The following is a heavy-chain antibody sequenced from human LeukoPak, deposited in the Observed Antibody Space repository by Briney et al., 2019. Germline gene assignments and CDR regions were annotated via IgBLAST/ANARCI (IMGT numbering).Heavy chain of an antibody. CDR2: IYYSGST. J-gene: IGHJ4*02. D-gene: IGHD2-15*01. Sequence: PSETLSLTCTVSGGSISGGGYYWNWIRQHPGKGLEWIGYIYYSGSTYYNPSLESRVSISVDTSKNQFSLNLSSVTAADTAVYYCARDGGGSWTIKYYFDYWGQGTLVTVSS. CDR1: GGSISGGGYY. CDR3: ARDGGGSWTIKYYFDY. V-gene: IGHV4-31*03.